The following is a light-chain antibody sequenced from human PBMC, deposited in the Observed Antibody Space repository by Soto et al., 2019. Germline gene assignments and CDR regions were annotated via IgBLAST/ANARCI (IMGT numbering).Light chain of an antibody. J-gene: IGLJ3*02. CDR3: YSYAGRNIGV. Sequence: QSVLAQPPSASGSPGQSVTISCTGSGSDIGAYNFVSWYQQHPGKAPKLMIFGVTERPSGVPDRFSGSKSGNTASLTVSGLQADDEAVYYCYSYAGRNIGVFGGGTQLTVL. CDR1: GSDIGAYNF. CDR2: GVT. V-gene: IGLV2-8*01.